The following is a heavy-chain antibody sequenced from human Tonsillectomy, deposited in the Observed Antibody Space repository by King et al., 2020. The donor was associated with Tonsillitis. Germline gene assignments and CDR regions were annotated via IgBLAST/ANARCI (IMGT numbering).Heavy chain of an antibody. CDR3: ARAPVDTAPSY. Sequence: VQLVESGGGLVQPGGSLRLSCAASGFTVSSNYMSWVRQAPGKGLEWVSVIYGGTITYYVDSVKGRFTISRDSSKNTLYLQMNSLRAEDTSVYYCARAPVDTAPSYWGQGTLVTVSS. J-gene: IGHJ4*02. V-gene: IGHV3-66*01. D-gene: IGHD5-18*01. CDR1: GFTVSSNY. CDR2: IYGGTIT.